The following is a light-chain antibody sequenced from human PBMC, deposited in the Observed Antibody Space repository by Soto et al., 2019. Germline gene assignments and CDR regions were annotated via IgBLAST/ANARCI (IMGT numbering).Light chain of an antibody. CDR3: RSYTSSSTLVV. Sequence: QSALTQPASVSGSPGQAITISCTGTSSDVCGYNYVSWYQQHPGKAPKLMIYDVSNRPSGVSNRFSGSKSGNTASLTFSGLQAEDEADYYCRSYTSSSTLVVFGGGTQLTVL. J-gene: IGLJ2*01. CDR1: SSDVCGYNY. CDR2: DVS. V-gene: IGLV2-14*01.